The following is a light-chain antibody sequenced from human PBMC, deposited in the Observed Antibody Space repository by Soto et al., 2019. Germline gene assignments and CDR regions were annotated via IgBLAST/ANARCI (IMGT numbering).Light chain of an antibody. CDR1: QSISSGY. J-gene: IGKJ2*01. V-gene: IGKV3-20*01. CDR2: GAS. CDR3: QQYGFSYT. Sequence: EIVLTQSPGTLSLSPGEGATLSCRASQSISSGYLAWYQQRPGQAHRLLIYGASSRAIGVPDRFSGSGSGTELTLTSSRVEPEVFAVYYCQQYGFSYTFGQGTKLEIK.